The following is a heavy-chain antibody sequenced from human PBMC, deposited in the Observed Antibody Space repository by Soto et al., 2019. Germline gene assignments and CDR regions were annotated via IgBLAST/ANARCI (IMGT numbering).Heavy chain of an antibody. CDR1: GFTFSSYS. Sequence: GGSLRLSCAASGFTFSSYSMNWVRQAPGKGLEWVSSISSSSSYIYYADSVKGRFTISRDNAKTSLYLQMSSLRAEDTAVYYCACSRTFDYWGQGTLVTAPQ. CDR2: ISSSSSYI. CDR3: ACSRTFDY. D-gene: IGHD2-15*01. J-gene: IGHJ4*02. V-gene: IGHV3-21*04.